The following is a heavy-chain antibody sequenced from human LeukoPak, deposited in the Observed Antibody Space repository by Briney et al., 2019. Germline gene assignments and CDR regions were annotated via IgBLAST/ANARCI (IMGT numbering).Heavy chain of an antibody. CDR3: ARGLPGYIVVVPAAIKGFDP. J-gene: IGHJ5*02. Sequence: SETLSLTCAVSGGSFSGYYWSRIRQPPRKGLEWIGEINHSGSTNYNPSLKSRVTISVDTSKNQFSLKLSSVTAADTAVYYCARGLPGYIVVVPAAIKGFDPWGQGTLVTVSS. D-gene: IGHD2-2*01. V-gene: IGHV4-34*01. CDR1: GGSFSGYY. CDR2: INHSGST.